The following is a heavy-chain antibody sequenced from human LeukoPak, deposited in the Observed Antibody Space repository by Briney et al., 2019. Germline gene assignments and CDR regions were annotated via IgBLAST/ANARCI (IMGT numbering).Heavy chain of an antibody. D-gene: IGHD3-16*02. CDR1: GGSISRSNW. J-gene: IGHJ3*02. Sequence: SGTLSLTCAVSGGSISRSNWWNRVRQPPGKGLEWIGEIYHSGSTNYNPSLKSRVTISVDKSKNQFSLNLSSVTAADTAVYYCAITMVTFGGVIMRGAFDIWGQGTLVTVSS. CDR3: AITMVTFGGVIMRGAFDI. V-gene: IGHV4-4*02. CDR2: IYHSGST.